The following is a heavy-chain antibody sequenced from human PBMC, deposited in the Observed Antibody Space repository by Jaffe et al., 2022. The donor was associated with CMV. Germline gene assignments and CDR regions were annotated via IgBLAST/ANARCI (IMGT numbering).Heavy chain of an antibody. CDR1: GFTFSSYG. J-gene: IGHJ4*02. CDR2: IWYDGSNK. Sequence: QVQLVESGGGVVQPGRSLRLSCAASGFTFSSYGMHWVRQAPGKGLEWVAVIWYDGSNKYYADSVKGRFTISRDNSKNTLYLQMNSLRAEDTAVYYCARDYSGSYSFDYWGQGTLVTVSS. CDR3: ARDYSGSYSFDY. V-gene: IGHV3-33*08. D-gene: IGHD1-26*01.